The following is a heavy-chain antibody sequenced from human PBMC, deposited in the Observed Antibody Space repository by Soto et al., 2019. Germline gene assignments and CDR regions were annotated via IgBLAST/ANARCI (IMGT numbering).Heavy chain of an antibody. CDR3: AHLVRYYDSSAHFQH. J-gene: IGHJ1*01. CDR2: IYWDDDK. D-gene: IGHD3-22*01. CDR1: GFSLITSGVG. V-gene: IGHV2-5*02. Sequence: QITLKESGPTLVKPTQTLTLTCTFSGFSLITSGVGVGWIRQPPGKALEWLALIYWDDDKRYSPSLKSRLTTTKDASTNQVVLTMTTMDPLDTATYYCAHLVRYYDSSAHFQHWGQGTVVTVSS.